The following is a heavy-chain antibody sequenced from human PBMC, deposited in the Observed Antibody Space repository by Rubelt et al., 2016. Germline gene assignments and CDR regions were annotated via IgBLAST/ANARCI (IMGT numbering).Heavy chain of an antibody. CDR3: ARVGAAAGTDY. CDR1: GYSISSYY. D-gene: IGHD6-13*01. V-gene: IGHV4-59*01. CDR2: LYYSGST. Sequence: QVQLQESGPGLVKPSETLSLTCTVSGYSISSYYWTWIRQPPGKGLEWIGYLYYSGSTSYNPSLKRRVTISIDTSKNQFSLKLSSVTAADTAMYYCARVGAAAGTDYWGQGALVTVSS. J-gene: IGHJ4*02.